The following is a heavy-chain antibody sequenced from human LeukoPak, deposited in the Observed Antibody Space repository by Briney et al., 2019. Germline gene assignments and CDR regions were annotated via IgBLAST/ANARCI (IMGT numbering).Heavy chain of an antibody. CDR2: IFHSGST. J-gene: IGHJ4*02. D-gene: IGHD5-12*01. CDR3: ARLRYSGYDGYYFDY. Sequence: PSGTLSLTCAVSGGSISSSNWWSWVRQPPGKGLEWIGEIFHSGSTNYKSSLKSRVTILVDKSKNQFSLKLSSVTAADTAVYYCARLRYSGYDGYYFDYWGQGTLVTVSS. CDR1: GGSISSSNW. V-gene: IGHV4-4*02.